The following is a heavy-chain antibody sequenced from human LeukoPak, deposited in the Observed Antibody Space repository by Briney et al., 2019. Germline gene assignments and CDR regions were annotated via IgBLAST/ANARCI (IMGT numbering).Heavy chain of an antibody. Sequence: ASVKASCNISGYTLTDFSMHWVRQAPGKGLEWMGGFNREDDEAIYAPHFQGRVTVTEDTSTDTAYMELSSLRSEDTAVYYCATPDSYYDNSGRPLVPDWGQGTLVTVSS. CDR1: GYTLTDFS. V-gene: IGHV1-24*01. J-gene: IGHJ4*02. D-gene: IGHD3-22*01. CDR2: FNREDDEA. CDR3: ATPDSYYDNSGRPLVPD.